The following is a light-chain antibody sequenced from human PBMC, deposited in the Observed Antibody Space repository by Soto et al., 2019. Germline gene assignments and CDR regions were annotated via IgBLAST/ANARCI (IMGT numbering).Light chain of an antibody. J-gene: IGLJ3*02. V-gene: IGLV2-14*01. CDR2: AVK. CDR3: TSYTSSSTWV. Sequence: QSVLTQPASVSGSPGQSITISCTGTSSDVGGYNYVSWYQQHPDKAPKLMIYAVKYRPSGVSDRFSGSKSGNTASLTISGLQAEDEADYSCTSYTSSSTWVFGGGTKLTVL. CDR1: SSDVGGYNY.